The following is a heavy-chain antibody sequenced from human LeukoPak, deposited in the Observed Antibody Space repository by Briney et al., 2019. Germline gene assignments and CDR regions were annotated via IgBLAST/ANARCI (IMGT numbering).Heavy chain of an antibody. V-gene: IGHV4-4*07. CDR3: ARAYDSSGPAHFDY. J-gene: IGHJ4*02. D-gene: IGHD3-22*01. Sequence: PSETLSLTCTVSGGSISSYYWSWIRQPAGKGLEWIGRIYTSGSTNYNSSLKSRVTMSVDTSKNQFSLKLSSVTAADTAVYYCARAYDSSGPAHFDYWGQGTLVTVSS. CDR2: IYTSGST. CDR1: GGSISSYY.